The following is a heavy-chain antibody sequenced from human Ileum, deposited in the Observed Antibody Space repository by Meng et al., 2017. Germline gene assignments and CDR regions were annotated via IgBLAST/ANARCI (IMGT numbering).Heavy chain of an antibody. CDR1: GFTFSSYA. D-gene: IGHD3-10*01. J-gene: IGHJ2*01. Sequence: GESLKISCAASGFTFSSYAMHWVRQAPGKGLEYVSAISSNGGRKYYANSVKGRFTISRDNSKNTLYLQMGSLRAEDMAVYYCAIDTGNYWYFDLWGRGTLVTVSS. CDR2: ISSNGGRK. V-gene: IGHV3-64*01. CDR3: AIDTGNYWYFDL.